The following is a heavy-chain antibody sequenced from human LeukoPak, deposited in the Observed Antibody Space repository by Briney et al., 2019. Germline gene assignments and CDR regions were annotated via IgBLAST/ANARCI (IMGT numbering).Heavy chain of an antibody. CDR2: IYSSGST. V-gene: IGHV4-59*12. D-gene: IGHD3-10*01. J-gene: IGHJ5*02. CDR3: ARIRKYYYAPGNWFDP. Sequence: SETLSLTCTVSGGSISRYYWSWIRQPPGKGLEWIGYIYSSGSTNYNPSLKSRVTISVDTSKNQFSLKLSSVTAADTAVYYCARIRKYYYAPGNWFDPWGQGTLVTVSS. CDR1: GGSISRYY.